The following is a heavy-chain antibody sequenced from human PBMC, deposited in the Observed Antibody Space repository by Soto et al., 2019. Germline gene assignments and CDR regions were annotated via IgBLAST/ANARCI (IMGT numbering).Heavy chain of an antibody. J-gene: IGHJ5*02. D-gene: IGHD3-9*01. Sequence: ASVKVSCTASGYTFTSYYMHWVRQAPGQGLEWMGIINPSGGSTSYAQKFQGRVTMTRDTSTSTVYMELSSLRSEDTAVYYCARAGYDILTGYPHGWFDPWGQGTLVTVSS. CDR3: ARAGYDILTGYPHGWFDP. V-gene: IGHV1-46*03. CDR1: GYTFTSYY. CDR2: INPSGGST.